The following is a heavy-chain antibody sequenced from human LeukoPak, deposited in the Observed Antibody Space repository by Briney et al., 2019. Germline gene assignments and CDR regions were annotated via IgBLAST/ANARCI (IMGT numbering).Heavy chain of an antibody. CDR2: FDPEDGEA. CDR1: GYTLTELS. CDR3: ATWALNYYGSGSYAYDY. V-gene: IGHV1-24*01. J-gene: IGHJ4*02. Sequence: ASVKVSCTVSGYTLTELSMHWVRQAPGKGLEWMGGFDPEDGEAIYAQKFKGRVTMTEDTSTDTAYMELSSLRSEDTAVYYCATWALNYYGSGSYAYDYWGQGTLVTVSS. D-gene: IGHD3-10*01.